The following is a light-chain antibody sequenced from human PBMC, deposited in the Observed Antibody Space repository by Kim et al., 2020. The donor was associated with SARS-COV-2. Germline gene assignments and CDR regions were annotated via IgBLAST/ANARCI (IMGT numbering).Light chain of an antibody. Sequence: LSASVGDRVTVTCRASQSISSSLAWYQQKPGKAPDLLIYAASTLERGVPSRFSGTGSGTEFTLTISSLQSDDLATYYCQQYSSYSTFGQGTKVDIK. J-gene: IGKJ1*01. V-gene: IGKV1-5*01. CDR2: AAS. CDR3: QQYSSYST. CDR1: QSISSS.